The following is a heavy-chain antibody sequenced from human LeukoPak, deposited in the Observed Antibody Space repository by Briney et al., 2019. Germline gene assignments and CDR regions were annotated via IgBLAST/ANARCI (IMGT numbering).Heavy chain of an antibody. J-gene: IGHJ4*02. CDR1: GXTFSSYS. V-gene: IGHV3-21*01. CDR3: ARGSVEWELLTPNFDY. Sequence: PGGSLRLSCAASGXTFSSYSMNWVRQAPGKGLEWVSSISSSSSYIYYADSVKGRFTISRDNAKNSLYLQMNSLRAEDTAVYYCARGSVEWELLTPNFDYWGQGTLVTVSS. D-gene: IGHD1-26*01. CDR2: ISSSSSYI.